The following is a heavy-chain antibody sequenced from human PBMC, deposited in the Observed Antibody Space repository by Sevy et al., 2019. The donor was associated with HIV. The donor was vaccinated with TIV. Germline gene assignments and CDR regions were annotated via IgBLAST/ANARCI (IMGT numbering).Heavy chain of an antibody. J-gene: IGHJ4*02. D-gene: IGHD5-18*01. CDR1: GFTFDDYA. CDR3: AKDKGTAMVNWLDY. V-gene: IGHV3-9*03. CDR2: IGWNSGFI. Sequence: GGSLRLSCAASGFTFDDYAMHWVRQAPGRGLEWVSGIGWNSGFIGYADSVKGRFTISRDNAKNSLYLQMNSLRAEDMALYYCAKDKGTAMVNWLDYWGQGTLVTVSS.